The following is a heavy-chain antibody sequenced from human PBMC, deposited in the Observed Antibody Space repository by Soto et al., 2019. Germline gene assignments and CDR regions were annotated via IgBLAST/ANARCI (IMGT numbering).Heavy chain of an antibody. V-gene: IGHV3-48*02. CDR1: GFTFSTYS. Sequence: EVQLVESGGGLVQPGGSLGLSCAASGFTFSTYSMNWVRQAPGKGLEWVSYISSSSSTIYYADSVKGRFTISRDNAKNSLYLQMNSLRDEDTAVYYCARGIYSSNWYLLNWGQGPLVTVSS. D-gene: IGHD6-13*01. J-gene: IGHJ4*02. CDR3: ARGIYSSNWYLLN. CDR2: ISSSSSTI.